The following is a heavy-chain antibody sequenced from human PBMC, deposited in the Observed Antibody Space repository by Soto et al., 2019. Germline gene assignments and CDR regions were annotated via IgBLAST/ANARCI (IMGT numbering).Heavy chain of an antibody. J-gene: IGHJ5*01. D-gene: IGHD6-19*01. CDR1: GFTFSASG. CDR2: ISHSGGGNT. CDR3: AGWRFDF. Sequence: PAETLSLTCAVSGFTFSASGMKWVRQPPGKGLGWVWAISHSGGGNTYYSLSVRGRFTISTDDSKNTLYLQMDSLRAEDAAQYYRAGWRFDFWGQGTLVTVSS. V-gene: IGHV3-23*01.